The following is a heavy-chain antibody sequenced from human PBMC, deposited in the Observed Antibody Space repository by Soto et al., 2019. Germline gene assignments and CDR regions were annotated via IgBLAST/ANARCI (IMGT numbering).Heavy chain of an antibody. Sequence: ASVKVSCKASGYTFTSYYMHWVRQAPGQGLEWMGIINPSGGSTSYAQKFQGRVTMTRDTSTSTVYMELSSLRSEDTAVYYCARATLITYYYDSSGYYLDYSDYQGQGTLGTVSS. V-gene: IGHV1-46*01. D-gene: IGHD3-22*01. CDR2: INPSGGST. J-gene: IGHJ4*02. CDR3: ARATLITYYYDSSGYYLDYSDY. CDR1: GYTFTSYY.